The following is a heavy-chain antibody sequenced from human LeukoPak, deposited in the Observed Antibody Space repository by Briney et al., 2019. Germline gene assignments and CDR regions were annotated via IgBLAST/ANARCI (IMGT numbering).Heavy chain of an antibody. V-gene: IGHV4-59*01. D-gene: IGHD2-21*01. CDR3: ARGVGTYCGGDCYSYGMDV. Sequence: PSGTLSLTCAVSGGSISSYYWSWVRQPPGKGLEWIGYIYYSGSTNYNPSLKSRVTISVDTSKNQFSLKLSSVTAADTAVYYCARGVGTYCGGDCYSYGMDVWGQGTTVTVSS. CDR2: IYYSGST. CDR1: GGSISSYY. J-gene: IGHJ6*02.